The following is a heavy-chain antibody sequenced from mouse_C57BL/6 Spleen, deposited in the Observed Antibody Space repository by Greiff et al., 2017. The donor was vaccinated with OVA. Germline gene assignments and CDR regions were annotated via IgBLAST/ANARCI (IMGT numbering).Heavy chain of an antibody. J-gene: IGHJ4*01. D-gene: IGHD1-1*01. CDR2: IWRGGST. CDR1: GFSLTSYG. CDR3: AKNYGSSRYYAMDY. Sequence: VQLVESGPGLVQPSQSLSITCTVSGFSLTSYGVHWVRQSPGKGLEWLGVIWRGGSTDYNAAFMSRLSITKDNSKSQVFFKMNSLQADDTAIYYCAKNYGSSRYYAMDYWGQGTSVTVSS. V-gene: IGHV2-5*01.